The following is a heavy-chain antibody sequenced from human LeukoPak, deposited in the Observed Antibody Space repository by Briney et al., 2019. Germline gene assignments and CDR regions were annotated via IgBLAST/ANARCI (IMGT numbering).Heavy chain of an antibody. V-gene: IGHV1-8*01. J-gene: IGHJ4*02. CDR3: ARGRWMVRDFDY. CDR1: GYTFTSYD. CDR2: MNPNSGNT. Sequence: ASVKVSCKASGYTFTSYDINWVRQATGQGLEWMGWMNPNSGNTGYAQKFQGRVTMTRNTSLSTAYMELSSLRSEDTAVYYCARGRWMVRDFDYWGQGTLVTVSS. D-gene: IGHD3-10*01.